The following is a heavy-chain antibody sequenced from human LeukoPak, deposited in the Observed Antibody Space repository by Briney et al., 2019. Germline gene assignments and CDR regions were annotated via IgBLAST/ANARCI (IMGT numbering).Heavy chain of an antibody. J-gene: IGHJ4*02. CDR2: MREDGREI. CDR3: ARGGATRGRFEN. D-gene: IGHD1-26*01. Sequence: PGGSLRLSCAASGFPFNVQTMSWVRQAPGKGLDSVASMREDGREIYYVDSAKGRFTISRDNPKNSLYLQMNFLRAEDTAVYYCARGGATRGRFENWGQGTLVTVSS. CDR1: GFPFNVQT. V-gene: IGHV3-7*01.